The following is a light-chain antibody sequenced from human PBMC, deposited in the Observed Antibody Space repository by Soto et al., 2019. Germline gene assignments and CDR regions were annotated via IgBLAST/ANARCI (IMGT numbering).Light chain of an antibody. CDR2: GAS. V-gene: IGKV1-39*01. Sequence: DIELPQSPSSLSASLGDRFTITCLASQSISTYLNWYQQKGGRAPKLLIHGASSLQSGVPLRFSATGSGTDFSLTIMSLQPEDFATYYCQQSYSTLLSFGGGTKVDIK. CDR3: QQSYSTLLS. CDR1: QSISTY. J-gene: IGKJ4*01.